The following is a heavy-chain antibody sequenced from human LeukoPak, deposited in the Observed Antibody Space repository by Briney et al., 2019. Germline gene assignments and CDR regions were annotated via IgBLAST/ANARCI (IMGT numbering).Heavy chain of an antibody. CDR2: IRYDGSNK. CDR1: GFTFSSHG. CDR3: AKGDWYYYDSGGYPDY. D-gene: IGHD3-22*01. J-gene: IGHJ4*02. V-gene: IGHV3-30*02. Sequence: PGGSLRLSCAASGFTFSSHGMHWVRQAPGKGLEWVAFIRYDGSNKYYADSVKGRFTISRDNSKNTLYLQMNSLRTEDTALYYCAKGDWYYYDSGGYPDYWGQGTPVTVSS.